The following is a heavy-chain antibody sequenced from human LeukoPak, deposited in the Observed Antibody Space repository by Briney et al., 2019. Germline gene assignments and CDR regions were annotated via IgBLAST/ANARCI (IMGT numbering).Heavy chain of an antibody. D-gene: IGHD2-8*01. J-gene: IGHJ5*02. V-gene: IGHV1-69*13. CDR3: AREGGVVLMVYAPNTGWFDP. CDR2: IIPIFGTA. CDR1: GGTFSSYA. Sequence: SVKVSCKASGGTFSSYAISWVRQAPGQGLEWMGGIIPIFGTANYVQKFQGRVTITADESTSTAYMELSSLRSEDTAVYYCAREGGVVLMVYAPNTGWFDPWGQGTLVTVSS.